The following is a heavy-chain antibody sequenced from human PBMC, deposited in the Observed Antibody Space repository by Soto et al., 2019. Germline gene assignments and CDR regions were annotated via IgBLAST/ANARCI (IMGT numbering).Heavy chain of an antibody. CDR2: ISYGGST. CDR3: SRGILV. CDR1: GGSINSGGYC. D-gene: IGHD5-18*01. J-gene: IGHJ4*02. V-gene: IGHV4-31*03. Sequence: QVQLQESGPGLVKPSQTLSLTCTVSGGSINSGGYCWSWIRQHPGKGLDWIGCISYGGSTSYNPSLKRRLTISVTTSKHQSSLRLPSVTAADTAVYYGSRGILVWGQGALITVSS.